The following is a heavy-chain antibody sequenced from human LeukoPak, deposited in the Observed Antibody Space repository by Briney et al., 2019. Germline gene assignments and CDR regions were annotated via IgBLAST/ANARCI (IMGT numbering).Heavy chain of an antibody. V-gene: IGHV3-48*04. CDR1: GFTFSSYG. D-gene: IGHD2-2*02. CDR2: ISSSSSTI. Sequence: GGSLRLSCAASGFTFSSYGMKWVRQAPGRGLEWVSYISSSSSTIYYADSVKGRFTISRDNAKNSLYLQMNSLRAEDTAVYFCARDRIDIVVVPAAINYYYYYMDVWGKGTTVTVSS. J-gene: IGHJ6*03. CDR3: ARDRIDIVVVPAAINYYYYYMDV.